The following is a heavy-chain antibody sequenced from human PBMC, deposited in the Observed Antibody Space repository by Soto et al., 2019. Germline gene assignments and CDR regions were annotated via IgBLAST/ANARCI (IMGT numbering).Heavy chain of an antibody. CDR2: IIPIFGTA. V-gene: IGHV1-69*13. Sequence: SVKVSCKASGGTFSSYAISWVRQAPGQVLVWMGGIIPIFGTANYAQKFQGRVTITADESTSTAYMDLSSLRSEDTAVYYCARVPYYYDSSGPRGYFDYWGRG. CDR3: ARVPYYYDSSGPRGYFDY. CDR1: GGTFSSYA. D-gene: IGHD3-22*01. J-gene: IGHJ4*02.